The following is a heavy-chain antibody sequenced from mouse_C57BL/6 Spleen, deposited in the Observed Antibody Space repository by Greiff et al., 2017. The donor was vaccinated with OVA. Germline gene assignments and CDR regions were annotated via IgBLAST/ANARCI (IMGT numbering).Heavy chain of an antibody. CDR1: GYAFSSSW. CDR2: IYPGDGDT. J-gene: IGHJ2*01. V-gene: IGHV1-82*01. D-gene: IGHD2-12*01. Sequence: VKVVESGPELVKPGASVKISCKASGYAFSSSWMNWVKQRPGKGLEWIGRIYPGDGDTNYNGKFKGKATLTADKSSSTAYMQLSSLTSEDSAVYFCARSTYYSPYYFDYWGQGTTLTVSS. CDR3: ARSTYYSPYYFDY.